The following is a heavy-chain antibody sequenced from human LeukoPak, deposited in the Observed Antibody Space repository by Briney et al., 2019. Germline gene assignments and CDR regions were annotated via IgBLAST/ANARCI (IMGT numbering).Heavy chain of an antibody. CDR1: GGTFSSYT. V-gene: IGHV1-69*02. J-gene: IGHJ5*02. D-gene: IGHD6-6*01. CDR2: IIPILGIT. Sequence: ASVKVSCKASGGTFSSYTISWVRQAPGQGLEWIGRIIPILGITNYAQKFQGRVTLTAGKSTSTAYMEPSSLRSEDTDSYYCARKYSSSEVDPWGQGILVTVSS. CDR3: ARKYSSSEVDP.